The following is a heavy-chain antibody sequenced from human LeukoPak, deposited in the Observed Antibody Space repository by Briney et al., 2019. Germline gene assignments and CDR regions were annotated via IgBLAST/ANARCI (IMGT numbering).Heavy chain of an antibody. D-gene: IGHD3-16*01. CDR3: VHDRPGGEGFQH. V-gene: IGHV2-5*01. CDR2: IYWTDEK. J-gene: IGHJ1*01. CDR1: GFSLSTSGEG. Sequence: SGPTLVNPTPTLTLTCTFSGFSLSTSGEGVGWVRQPPGKALQWLALIYWTDEKRYSPFLKSRLTIAKDTSKNQVVLTMTNMDSVDTATYYCVHDRPGGEGFQHWGQGTLVTVSS.